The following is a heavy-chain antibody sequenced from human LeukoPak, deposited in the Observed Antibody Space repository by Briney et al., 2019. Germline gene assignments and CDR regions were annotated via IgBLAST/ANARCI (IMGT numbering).Heavy chain of an antibody. V-gene: IGHV3-21*01. Sequence: PGGSLRLSCAASGFTFSSYSMNWVRQAPGKGLEWVSSISSSSSYIYYADSVKGRFTISRDNAKNSLHLQMNSLRAEDTAVYYCARVASLAAAEDYWGQGTLVTVSS. CDR3: ARVASLAAAEDY. CDR2: ISSSSSYI. CDR1: GFTFSSYS. J-gene: IGHJ4*02. D-gene: IGHD6-13*01.